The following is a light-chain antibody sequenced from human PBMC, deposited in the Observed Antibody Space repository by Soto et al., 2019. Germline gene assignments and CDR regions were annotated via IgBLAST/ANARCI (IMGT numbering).Light chain of an antibody. CDR3: CSYAGTYSQVV. CDR1: SSDVGGYNF. CDR2: DVS. J-gene: IGLJ2*01. Sequence: QSALTQPRSVSGSPGQSVTISCTGTSSDVGGYNFVSWYQQHPGKAPKLMIYDVSKRPSGVPDRFSGSKSGNTASLTISGLQAEDESDYYCCSYAGTYSQVVFDGGTKVTVL. V-gene: IGLV2-11*01.